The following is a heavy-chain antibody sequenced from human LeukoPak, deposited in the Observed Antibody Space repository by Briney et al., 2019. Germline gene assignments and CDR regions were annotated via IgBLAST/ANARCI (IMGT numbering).Heavy chain of an antibody. D-gene: IGHD2-21*01. V-gene: IGHV3-23*01. CDR2: IDASGAYT. J-gene: IGHJ4*02. CDR3: ARDDWTS. CDR1: GFTFSTYP. Sequence: GGSLRLSCAASGFTFSTYPMGWVRQAPGKGLEWVSSIDASGAYTCYADSVKGRFTISRDNSNSTLLLYLNSLRAEDTAVYYCARDDWTSWGQGTLVTVSS.